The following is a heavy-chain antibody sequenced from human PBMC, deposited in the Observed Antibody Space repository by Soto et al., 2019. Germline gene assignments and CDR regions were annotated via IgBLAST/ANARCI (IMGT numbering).Heavy chain of an antibody. J-gene: IGHJ4*02. D-gene: IGHD3-9*01. Sequence: QVQLQESGPGLVKPSETLSLTCTVSGDSIRPYYWTWIRQPPGKGLEWIGYVYYSGSVNYKSSLKSRVTMSVDTSKNQFSLRLNSVTAADTVVYYCARVTYDSFTAYSYYFDYWGQGTLVTVSS. CDR1: GDSIRPYY. V-gene: IGHV4-59*01. CDR3: ARVTYDSFTAYSYYFDY. CDR2: VYYSGSV.